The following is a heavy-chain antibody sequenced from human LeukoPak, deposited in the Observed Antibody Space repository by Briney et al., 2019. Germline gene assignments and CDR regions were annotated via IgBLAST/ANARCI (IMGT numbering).Heavy chain of an antibody. D-gene: IGHD4-17*01. CDR2: INHSGST. V-gene: IGHV4-34*01. CDR1: GGSFSGYY. CDR3: ARDYVLPPVYTVTYSSH. Sequence: SETLSLTCAVYGGSFSGYYWSWIRQPPGKGLEWIGEINHSGSTNYNPSLKSRVTISVDTSKNQFSLKLSSVTAADTAVYYCARDYVLPPVYTVTYSSHWGQGTLVTVSS. J-gene: IGHJ4*02.